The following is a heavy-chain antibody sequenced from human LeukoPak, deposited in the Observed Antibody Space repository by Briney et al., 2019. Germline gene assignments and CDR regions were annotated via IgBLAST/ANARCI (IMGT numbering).Heavy chain of an antibody. CDR1: GGSFSGYY. J-gene: IGHJ3*02. Sequence: PSETLSLTCAVYGGSFSGYYWSWIRQPPGKGLEWIGEINHSGSTNYNPSLKSRVTISVDTSKNQFSLKLSSVTAADTAVYYCARADYDILTGYPGAFDIWGQGTMVTVSS. V-gene: IGHV4-34*01. CDR3: ARADYDILTGYPGAFDI. D-gene: IGHD3-9*01. CDR2: INHSGST.